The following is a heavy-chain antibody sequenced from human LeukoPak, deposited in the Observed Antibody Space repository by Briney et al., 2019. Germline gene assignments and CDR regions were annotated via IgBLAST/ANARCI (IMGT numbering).Heavy chain of an antibody. CDR3: ATYYLLGSLTRFHY. Sequence: GGSLRLSCAASGFTFSSYWMHWVRQAPGKGLVWVSRINSDGSSTSYADSVKGRFTISRDNAKNTLYLQMNSLRAEDTAVYYCATYYLLGSLTRFHYWGQGTLVTVSS. CDR2: INSDGSST. J-gene: IGHJ4*02. V-gene: IGHV3-74*01. D-gene: IGHD1-26*01. CDR1: GFTFSSYW.